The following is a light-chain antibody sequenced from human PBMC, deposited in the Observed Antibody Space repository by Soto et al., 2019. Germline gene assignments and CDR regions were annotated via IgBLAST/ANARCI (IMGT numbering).Light chain of an antibody. V-gene: IGKV3-15*01. J-gene: IGKJ2*01. Sequence: EIAMTQSPATLSVSPGERATLSCRASQSISTELAWYQQIPGQPARLLIYSASTRATGVPARFTGSWSGSEFTLTISVLQSEDFAIYYCQQGHNWPLTFGQGTRLEI. CDR2: SAS. CDR1: QSISTE. CDR3: QQGHNWPLT.